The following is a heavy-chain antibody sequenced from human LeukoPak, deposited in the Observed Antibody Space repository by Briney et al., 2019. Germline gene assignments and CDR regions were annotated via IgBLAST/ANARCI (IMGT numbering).Heavy chain of an antibody. CDR1: GGTFSSYA. CDR2: IIPIFGTA. J-gene: IGHJ3*02. V-gene: IGHV1-69*05. Sequence: SVKVSCKASGGTFSSYAISWVRQAPGQGLEWMGGIIPIFGTANYAQKFQGRVTITTDESTSTAYMELSSLRSEDTAVYYCARVVPAASDAFDIWGQGTMVTVSS. CDR3: ARVVPAASDAFDI. D-gene: IGHD2-2*01.